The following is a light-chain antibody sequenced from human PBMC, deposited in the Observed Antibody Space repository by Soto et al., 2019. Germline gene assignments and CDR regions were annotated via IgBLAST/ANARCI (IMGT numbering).Light chain of an antibody. Sequence: EIVLTQSPGTLSLSPGERATLSCRASQSVRSHLAWYQQKPGQAPRLLIYDASNRATGIPARFSGSGSGTDFTLTISSLEPEDFAVYHCVQRTTWPWTCVQGSKVEIK. CDR2: DAS. CDR3: VQRTTWPWT. J-gene: IGKJ1*01. V-gene: IGKV3-11*01. CDR1: QSVRSH.